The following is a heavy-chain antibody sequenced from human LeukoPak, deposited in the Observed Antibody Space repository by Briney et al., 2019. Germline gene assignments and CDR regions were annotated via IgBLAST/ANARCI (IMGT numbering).Heavy chain of an antibody. CDR2: IYYSGRT. CDR1: GRSISSSSYY. D-gene: IGHD6-13*01. V-gene: IGHV4-39*01. CDR3: ARVRRQLVNFDY. J-gene: IGHJ4*02. Sequence: SETLSLTCTVSGRSISSSSYYSGWIRQPPGKGLAWIGSIYYSGRTYYKASLKNRVTISVDTSKNQFSLKLSSVTAADTAVYYCARVRRQLVNFDYWGQGTLVTVSS.